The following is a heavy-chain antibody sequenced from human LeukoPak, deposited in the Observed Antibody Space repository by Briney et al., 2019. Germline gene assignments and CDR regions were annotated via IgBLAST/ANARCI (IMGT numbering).Heavy chain of an antibody. D-gene: IGHD3-3*01. CDR3: AKGHYTLLFWSGPPRAFDY. CDR1: GFTFSSYA. J-gene: IGHJ4*02. V-gene: IGHV3-23*01. CDR2: ISGSGGST. Sequence: HPGGSLRLSCAASGFTFSSYAMSWVRQAPGKGLEWVSAISGSGGSTYYADSVKGRFTISRDNSKNTLYLQMNSLRAEDTAVYYCAKGHYTLLFWSGPPRAFDYWGQGTLVTVSS.